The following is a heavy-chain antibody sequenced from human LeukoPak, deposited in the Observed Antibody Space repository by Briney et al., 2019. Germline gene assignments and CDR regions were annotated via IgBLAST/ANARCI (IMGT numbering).Heavy chain of an antibody. Sequence: GRSLRLSCAASGFSFGSSDIHWVRQAPDKGLEWVAFISYDGSDKYYADSVKGRFTVSRDNSEHTLYLQMNSLRAEDTAVYYCAKDRGWCFEYWGQGTVVTVSS. CDR2: ISYDGSDK. J-gene: IGHJ4*02. V-gene: IGHV3-30*18. D-gene: IGHD6-19*01. CDR1: GFSFGSSD. CDR3: AKDRGWCFEY.